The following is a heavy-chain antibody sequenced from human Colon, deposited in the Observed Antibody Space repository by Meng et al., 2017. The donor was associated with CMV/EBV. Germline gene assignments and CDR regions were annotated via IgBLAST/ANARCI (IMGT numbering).Heavy chain of an antibody. CDR2: ISYDGSNK. Sequence: GESLKISCSASGFTFSSYALHWVRQAPGKGLEWVAVISYDGSNKYYADSVKGRFTISRDNSKNTLYLQMNSRRAEDTAVYYCARDRPDRPAAARYYFDYWGQGTLVTVSS. CDR1: GFTFSSYA. D-gene: IGHD6-13*01. J-gene: IGHJ4*02. V-gene: IGHV3-30*04. CDR3: ARDRPDRPAAARYYFDY.